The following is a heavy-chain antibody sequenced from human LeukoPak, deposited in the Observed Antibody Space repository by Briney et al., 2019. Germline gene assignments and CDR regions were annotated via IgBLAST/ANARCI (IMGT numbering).Heavy chain of an antibody. CDR1: GFTFSSYL. CDR3: ASDGRRTALDY. V-gene: IGHV3-74*01. Sequence: PGGSLRLSCAASGFTFSSYLMHWVRQAPGKALGWFSRINTDGISTSYADSVKGRFTISSDNAKNTLYLQMTTLRAEDTGVYYCASDGRRTALDYWGKGILVTVSS. CDR2: INTDGIST. D-gene: IGHD2-21*02. J-gene: IGHJ4*02.